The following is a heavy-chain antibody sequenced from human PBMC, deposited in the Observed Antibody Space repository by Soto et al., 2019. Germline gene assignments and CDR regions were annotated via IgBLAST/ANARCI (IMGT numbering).Heavy chain of an antibody. CDR1: GGSFSGYY. V-gene: IGHV4-34*01. CDR2: INHSGST. CDR3: ASLMYSSSR. D-gene: IGHD6-13*01. Sequence: QVQLQQWGAGLLKPSETLSLTCAAYGGSFSGYYWSWIRQPPGKGLEWIGEINHSGSTNYNPSLKSRVTISVDTSKNQFSLKLSSVTAADTAVYYCASLMYSSSRWGQGTLVTVSS. J-gene: IGHJ4*02.